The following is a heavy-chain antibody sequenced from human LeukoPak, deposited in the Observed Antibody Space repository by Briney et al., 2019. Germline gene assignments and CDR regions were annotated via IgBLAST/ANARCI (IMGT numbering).Heavy chain of an antibody. J-gene: IGHJ4*02. V-gene: IGHV3-30*02. CDR1: GFSFSSYD. CDR2: IRYDGNNK. D-gene: IGHD6-19*01. CDR3: TTITVASHFDY. Sequence: GGSLRLSCAASGFSFSSYDMYWVRQAPGKGLEWVAFIRYDGNNKYYADSVKGRFTISRDNSESTLYLQLNSPRAEDTAAYYCTTITVASHFDYWGPGTLVTVSS.